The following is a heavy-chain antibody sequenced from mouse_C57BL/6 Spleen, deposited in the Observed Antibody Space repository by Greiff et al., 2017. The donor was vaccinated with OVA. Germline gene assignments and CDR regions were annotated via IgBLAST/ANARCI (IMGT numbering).Heavy chain of an antibody. J-gene: IGHJ3*01. V-gene: IGHV5-16*01. CDR1: GFTFSDYY. CDR3: ARDGAGFAY. CDR2: INYDGSST. Sequence: EVQLQESEGGLVQPGSSMKLSCTASGFTFSDYYMAWVRQVPEKGLEWVANINYDGSSTYYLDSLKSRFIISRDNAKNILYLQMSSLKSEDTATYYCARDGAGFAYWGQGTLVTVSA.